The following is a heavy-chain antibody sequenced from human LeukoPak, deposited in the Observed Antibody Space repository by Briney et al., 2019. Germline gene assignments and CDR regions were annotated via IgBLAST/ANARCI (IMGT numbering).Heavy chain of an antibody. D-gene: IGHD3-22*01. CDR3: ARGMSATSGYLELEY. J-gene: IGHJ4*02. Sequence: SGGSLRLSCAASGFTFSSYAMSWVRQSLGKGLEWVSAISGSGGNTYSADSVKGRFTISRDNSKKTLFLHMNSLRAEDTAVYYCARGMSATSGYLELEYWGQGTLVTVST. CDR1: GFTFSSYA. CDR2: ISGSGGNT. V-gene: IGHV3-23*01.